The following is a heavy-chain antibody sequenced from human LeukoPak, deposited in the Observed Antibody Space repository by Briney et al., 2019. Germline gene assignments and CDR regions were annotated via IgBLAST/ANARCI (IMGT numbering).Heavy chain of an antibody. CDR2: MNPNSGNT. CDR3: ARCNITVAGIQTYNWFDP. CDR1: GYTFTSYD. Sequence: GASVKVSCKTSGYTFTSYDNNWVRQAPGQGLEWMGRMNPNSGNTGYAQKFQGRVTMTRDTSISTAYMELSSLRSEDTAVYYCARCNITVAGIQTYNWFDPWGQGTLVTVSS. V-gene: IGHV1-8*01. J-gene: IGHJ5*02. D-gene: IGHD6-19*01.